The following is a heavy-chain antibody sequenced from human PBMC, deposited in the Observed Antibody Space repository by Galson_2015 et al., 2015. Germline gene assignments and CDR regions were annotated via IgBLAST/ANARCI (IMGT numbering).Heavy chain of an antibody. Sequence: SLRLSCAGSGFTFSSHAMSWVRQAPGKGLEWVSAISDNGENTFYADSVKGRFTISRDDSKNTLFLHMNSLRAEDSATYFCARDRIAVLSTAADDLDYYGLDVWGQGAMVTVS. CDR2: ISDNGENT. V-gene: IGHV3-23*01. D-gene: IGHD2-21*02. CDR1: GFTFSSHA. J-gene: IGHJ6*02. CDR3: ARDRIAVLSTAADDLDYYGLDV.